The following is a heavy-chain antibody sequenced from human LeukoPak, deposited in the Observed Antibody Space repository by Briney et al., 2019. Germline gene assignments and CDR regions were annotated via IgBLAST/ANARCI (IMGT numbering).Heavy chain of an antibody. Sequence: SETLSLTCTVSGGSISSYYWSWIRQPPGKGLEWIGYIYYSGSTNYNPSLKSRVTISVDTSKNQFSLKLSSVTAADTAVYYCARRGYYYDSSGYYYTYYFDYWGQGTLVTVSS. CDR1: GGSISSYY. CDR2: IYYSGST. D-gene: IGHD3-22*01. V-gene: IGHV4-59*01. CDR3: ARRGYYYDSSGYYYTYYFDY. J-gene: IGHJ4*02.